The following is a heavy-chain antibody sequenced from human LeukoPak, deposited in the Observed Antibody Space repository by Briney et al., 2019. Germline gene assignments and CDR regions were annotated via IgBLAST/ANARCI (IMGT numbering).Heavy chain of an antibody. V-gene: IGHV1-2*02. CDR3: IIYDYVWGTFDY. CDR1: GYTFTGYY. J-gene: IGHJ4*02. D-gene: IGHD3-16*01. Sequence: ASVKVSCKASGYTFTGYYMHWVRQAPRQGLEWMGWINPNSGGTNYAQKFQGRVTMTRDTSISTAYMELSRLRSDDTAVYYCIIYDYVWGTFDYWGQGTLVTVSS. CDR2: INPNSGGT.